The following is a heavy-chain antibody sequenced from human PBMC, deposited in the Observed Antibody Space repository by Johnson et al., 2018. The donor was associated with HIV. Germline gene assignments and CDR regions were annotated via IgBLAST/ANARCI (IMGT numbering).Heavy chain of an antibody. CDR2: IKQDGSEK. D-gene: IGHD2-8*02. J-gene: IGHJ3*02. V-gene: IGHV3-7*01. CDR3: ARDPICTGGVCYAFDI. Sequence: VQLVESVGGLVQPGGSLRLSCAASGFTFSTYWMSWVRQAPGKGLEWVANIKQDGSEKYYVDSVKARFTISRDNAKNSLYLQMNSLRAEDTAVYYCARDPICTGGVCYAFDIWGSGTLVTVSS. CDR1: GFTFSTYW.